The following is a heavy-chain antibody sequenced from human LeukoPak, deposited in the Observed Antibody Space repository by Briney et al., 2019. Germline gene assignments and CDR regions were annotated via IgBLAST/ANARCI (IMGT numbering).Heavy chain of an antibody. Sequence: ASVKVSCKASGYTFTSYGISWVRQAPGQGLEWMGWIDPKTGRTKCGQRFEGRVTMTRDTSISTAYMELNNLRSDDTAVYYCARGMGSSWFDYWGQGAVVTVSS. CDR3: ARGMGSSWFDY. CDR1: GYTFTSYG. CDR2: IDPKTGRT. J-gene: IGHJ4*02. D-gene: IGHD6-13*01. V-gene: IGHV1-2*02.